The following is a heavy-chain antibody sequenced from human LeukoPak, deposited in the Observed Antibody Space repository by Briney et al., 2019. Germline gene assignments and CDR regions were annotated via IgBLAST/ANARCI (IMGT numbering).Heavy chain of an antibody. V-gene: IGHV4-59*01. Sequence: SETLSLTCTVSGGSISSYYWSWIRQPPGKGLEWIGYIYYSGSTNYNPSLKSGVTISVDTSKNQFSLKLSSVTAADTAVYYCARSPGIAAAGTGNFDYWGQGTLVTVSS. CDR3: ARSPGIAAAGTGNFDY. CDR2: IYYSGST. CDR1: GGSISSYY. J-gene: IGHJ4*02. D-gene: IGHD6-13*01.